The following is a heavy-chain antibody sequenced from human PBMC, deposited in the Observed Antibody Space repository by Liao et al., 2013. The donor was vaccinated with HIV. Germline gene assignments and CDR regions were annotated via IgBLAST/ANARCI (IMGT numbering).Heavy chain of an antibody. V-gene: IGHV4-59*01. CDR1: GGSISSYY. J-gene: IGHJ3*02. CDR3: ARGMWPPGAFDI. CDR2: IYYSGST. Sequence: QVQLQESGPGLVKPSETLSLTCTVSGGSISSYYWSWIRQPPGKGLEWIGYIYYSGSTNYNPSLKSRVTISVDTSKNQFSLKLSSVTAADTAVYYCARGMWPPGAFDIWGQGDNGHRLF. D-gene: IGHD6-13*01.